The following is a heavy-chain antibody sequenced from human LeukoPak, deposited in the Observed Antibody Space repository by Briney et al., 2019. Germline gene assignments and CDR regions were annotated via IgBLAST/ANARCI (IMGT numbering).Heavy chain of an antibody. J-gene: IGHJ4*02. CDR2: INPNSGGT. D-gene: IGHD3-9*01. V-gene: IGHV1-2*02. CDR3: ARSALLRYFDLDY. CDR1: GYTLTELS. Sequence: ASVKVSCKVSGYTLTELSMHWVRQAPGQGLEWMGWINPNSGGTNYAQKFKGRVTMTRDTSISTAYMELSRLRSDDTAVYYCARSALLRYFDLDYWGQGTLVTVSS.